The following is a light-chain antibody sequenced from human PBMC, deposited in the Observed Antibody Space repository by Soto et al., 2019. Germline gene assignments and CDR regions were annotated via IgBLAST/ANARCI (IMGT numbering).Light chain of an antibody. CDR2: DVS. V-gene: IGLV2-14*01. CDR1: SSDVGGYKY. Sequence: QSALTQPASVSGSPGQSSAISCTGTSSDVGGYKYVSWYQQHPAKVPKLMIYDVSNRPSGVSDRFSGSKSGNTASLTISGLQAEDEADYYCYSYTTSGTYVFGTGTKVTVL. J-gene: IGLJ1*01. CDR3: YSYTTSGTYV.